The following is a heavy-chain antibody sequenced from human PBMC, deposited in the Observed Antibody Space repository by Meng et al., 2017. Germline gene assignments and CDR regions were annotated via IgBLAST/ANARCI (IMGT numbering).Heavy chain of an antibody. Sequence: SVKVSCKASGGTFSSYAISWVRQAPGQGLEWMGGIIPIFGTANYAQKFQGRVTITTDESTSTAYMELSSLRSEDTAVYYCARALRGYSYGFYYWGQGTLVTVSS. V-gene: IGHV1-69*05. D-gene: IGHD5-18*01. CDR1: GGTFSSYA. J-gene: IGHJ4*02. CDR2: IIPIFGTA. CDR3: ARALRGYSYGFYY.